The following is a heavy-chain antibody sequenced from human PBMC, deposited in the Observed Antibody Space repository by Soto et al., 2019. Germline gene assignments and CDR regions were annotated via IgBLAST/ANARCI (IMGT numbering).Heavy chain of an antibody. CDR1: GFSLSTSGEG. V-gene: IGHV2-5*01. D-gene: IGHD3-3*01. CDR2: IYWNDDK. Sequence: QITLKESGPTQVKPTQTLTLTCTFSGFSLSTSGEGVGWIRQPPGKALEWLALIYWNDDKPYSPSLKNRLTVTKAASKNQVVLTMTNMDPVDTATYYCGHSKDTDFWSGYYSFYFDYWGQGTLVTVSS. CDR3: GHSKDTDFWSGYYSFYFDY. J-gene: IGHJ4*02.